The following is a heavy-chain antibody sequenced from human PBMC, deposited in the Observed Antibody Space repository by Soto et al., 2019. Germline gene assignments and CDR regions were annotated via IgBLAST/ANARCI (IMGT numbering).Heavy chain of an antibody. J-gene: IGHJ1*01. CDR2: VNPSGGST. CDR1: GYLFTAYS. D-gene: IGHD2-15*01. V-gene: IGHV1-46*01. Sequence: ASVKVSCKASGYLFTAYSMHWVRLAPGQGLEWMGVVNPSGGSTKYAQNFQGRVTMTRDTSTTSIYMELSSLRSDDTAIYYCAREENCSGGTCYSEYFHRWGQGTLVTVSS. CDR3: AREENCSGGTCYSEYFHR.